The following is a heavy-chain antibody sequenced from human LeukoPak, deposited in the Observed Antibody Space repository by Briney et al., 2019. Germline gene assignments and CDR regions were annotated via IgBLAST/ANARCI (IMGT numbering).Heavy chain of an antibody. CDR1: GYTFTNYY. Sequence: ASVKVSCKASGYTFTNYYMHWVRQAPGQGLEWMGIINPSGGSTNYAQKFQGRVTISVDTSKNQFSLKLSSVTAADTAVYYCARETSQKGAHYMDVWGKGTTVTVSS. CDR3: ARETSQKGAHYMDV. D-gene: IGHD3-16*01. V-gene: IGHV1-46*01. J-gene: IGHJ6*03. CDR2: INPSGGST.